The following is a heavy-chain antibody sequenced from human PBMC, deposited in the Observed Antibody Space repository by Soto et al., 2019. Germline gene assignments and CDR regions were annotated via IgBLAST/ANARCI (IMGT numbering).Heavy chain of an antibody. CDR2: INPNSGGT. D-gene: IGHD3-3*01. CDR3: ARGRADFSPYYYYMDV. Sequence: ASVKVSCKASEYTFTAYHIHWVRQAPGQGLEWMGWINPNSGGTNYAQKFQGWVTMTRDTSISTAYMELSRLKSDDTAVYYCARGRADFSPYYYYMDVWGKGTTVTVSS. J-gene: IGHJ6*03. CDR1: EYTFTAYH. V-gene: IGHV1-2*04.